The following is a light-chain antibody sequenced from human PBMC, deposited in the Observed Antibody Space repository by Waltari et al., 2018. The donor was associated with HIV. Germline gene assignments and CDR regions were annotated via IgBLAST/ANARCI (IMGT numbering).Light chain of an antibody. CDR3: CSYAGSYSYV. J-gene: IGLJ1*01. CDR2: DVT. V-gene: IGLV2-11*01. Sequence: QSALTQPRSVSGSPGQSVTVSCTEASSDVGGYDSFSWYQKHPGTAPTLIIYDVTKRPSGFPCCFAVARSGDTSSLPISGLQADDEADYYCCSYAGSYSYVFGAGTRVIVL. CDR1: SSDVGGYDS.